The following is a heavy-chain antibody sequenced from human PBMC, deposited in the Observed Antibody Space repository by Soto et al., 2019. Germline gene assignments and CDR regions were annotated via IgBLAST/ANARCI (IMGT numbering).Heavy chain of an antibody. V-gene: IGHV1-8*01. CDR2: MNPNSGNT. CDR1: GYTFTSYD. Sequence: QVQLVQSGAEVKQPGASVKVSCKASGYTFTSYDINWVRQATGQGLEWMGWMNPNSGNTGYAQKFQGRVTMTRNTSRSTADMELGSLRSEATGGYYCARGYGTSSGRPTPEGYWGQGTLVTVSS. CDR3: ARGYGTSSGRPTPEGY. D-gene: IGHD6-19*01. J-gene: IGHJ4*02.